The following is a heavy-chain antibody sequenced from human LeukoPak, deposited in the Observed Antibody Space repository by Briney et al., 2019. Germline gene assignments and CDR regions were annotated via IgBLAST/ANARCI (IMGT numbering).Heavy chain of an antibody. CDR3: AKRSPLRNFDY. D-gene: IGHD4-17*01. V-gene: IGHV3-9*01. J-gene: IGHJ4*02. Sequence: GGSLRLSCAASGFTFDNFAMHWVRQAPGKGLEWVSGITWNSRVKTYTPSVKGRFTISRNNAKNSLDLQMNSLRAEDTAVYYCAKRSPLRNFDYWGQGTLVTVSS. CDR2: ITWNSRVK. CDR1: GFTFDNFA.